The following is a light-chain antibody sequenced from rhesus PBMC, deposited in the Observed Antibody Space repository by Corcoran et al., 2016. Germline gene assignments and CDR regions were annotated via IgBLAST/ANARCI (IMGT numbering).Light chain of an antibody. CDR1: QGISSW. CDR2: KAS. CDR3: QQYTSSPWT. J-gene: IGKJ1*01. V-gene: IGKV1-22*01. Sequence: IQMTQSPSSLSASVGDPVTITCRASQGISSWLAWYQPHPGKAPKLLIYKASSLQSGVPSRFSGSGSGTDFTLTISSLQAEDFATYYGQQYTSSPWTFGQGTKVEIK.